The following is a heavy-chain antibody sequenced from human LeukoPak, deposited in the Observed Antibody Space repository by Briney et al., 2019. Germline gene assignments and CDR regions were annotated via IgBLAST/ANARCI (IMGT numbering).Heavy chain of an antibody. V-gene: IGHV3-21*01. Sequence: PGGSLRLSCAASGFTFSSYAMSWVRQAPGKGLEWVSAISSSSSYIYYADSVKGRFTISRDNAKNSLYLQMNSLRAEDTAVYYCARGVVVVAATPDYWGQGTLVTVSS. CDR3: ARGVVVVAATPDY. CDR1: GFTFSSYA. J-gene: IGHJ4*02. D-gene: IGHD2-15*01. CDR2: ISSSSSYI.